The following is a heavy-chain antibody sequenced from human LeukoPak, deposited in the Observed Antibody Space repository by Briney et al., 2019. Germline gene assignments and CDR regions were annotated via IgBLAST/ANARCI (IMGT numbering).Heavy chain of an antibody. CDR1: GFTFSNVW. Sequence: PGGSLRLSCAAPGFTFSNVWMTWVRQAPGRGLEWVGRIQRKTDGGTTDYAAAVKGRFIISRDDSKNTLYLQMNSLKTEDTAVYYCTSTLGYWGQGTLVTASS. CDR2: IQRKTDGGTT. J-gene: IGHJ4*02. V-gene: IGHV3-15*01. CDR3: TSTLGY. D-gene: IGHD3-22*01.